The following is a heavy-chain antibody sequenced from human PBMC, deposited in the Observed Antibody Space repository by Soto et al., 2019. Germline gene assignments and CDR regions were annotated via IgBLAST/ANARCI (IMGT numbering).Heavy chain of an antibody. V-gene: IGHV3-33*01. CDR2: IWYDGSNK. D-gene: IGHD6-13*01. Sequence: QVQLVESGGGVVQPGRSLRLSCAASGFTFSSYGMNWVRQAPGKGLAGVAVIWYDGSNKYYADSVKGRFTISRDNSKNPLYLQMDSLSAEITAGYYCARGAEAAAGIGHYYGMDVWGQGTTVTVSS. J-gene: IGHJ6*01. CDR1: GFTFSSYG. CDR3: ARGAEAAAGIGHYYGMDV.